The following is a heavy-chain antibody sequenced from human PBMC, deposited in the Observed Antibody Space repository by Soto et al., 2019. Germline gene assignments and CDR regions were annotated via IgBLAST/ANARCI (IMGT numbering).Heavy chain of an antibody. CDR1: GGTFSSYA. Sequence: GASVKVSCKASGGTFSSYAISWVRQAPGQGLEWMGGIIPIFGTANYAQKFQGRVTITADESTSTAYMELSSLRSEDTAVYYCARIGDSSSSPTNYYYYGMDVWGQGTTVTVSS. CDR2: IIPIFGTA. V-gene: IGHV1-69*13. CDR3: ARIGDSSSSPTNYYYYGMDV. D-gene: IGHD6-6*01. J-gene: IGHJ6*02.